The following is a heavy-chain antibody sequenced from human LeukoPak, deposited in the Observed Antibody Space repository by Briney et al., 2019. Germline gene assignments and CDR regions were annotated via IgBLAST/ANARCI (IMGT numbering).Heavy chain of an antibody. D-gene: IGHD3-22*01. V-gene: IGHV1-69*05. CDR3: ARERRYYDSSGFFDY. J-gene: IGHJ4*02. CDR1: GGTFSSYA. CDR2: IIPIFGTA. Sequence: VASAKVSCKASGGTFSSYAISWVRQAPGQGLERMGGIIPIFGTANYAQKFQGRVTITTDESTSTAYMELSSLRSEDTAVYYCARERRYYDSSGFFDYWGQGTLVTVSS.